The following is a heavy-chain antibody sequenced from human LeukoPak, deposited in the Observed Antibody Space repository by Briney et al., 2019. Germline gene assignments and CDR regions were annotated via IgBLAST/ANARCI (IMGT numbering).Heavy chain of an antibody. D-gene: IGHD5-18*01. J-gene: IGHJ4*02. V-gene: IGHV1-18*04. CDR3: ARGGYSYGYMGYFDY. Sequence: ASVKVSCKASGYTFTGYYMHWVRQAPGQGLEWVAWISAYNGNTNYARKFQGRVTMTTDTSTSTAYMELRSLRSDDTAVYYCARGGYSYGYMGYFDYWGQGTLVTVSS. CDR1: GYTFTGYY. CDR2: ISAYNGNT.